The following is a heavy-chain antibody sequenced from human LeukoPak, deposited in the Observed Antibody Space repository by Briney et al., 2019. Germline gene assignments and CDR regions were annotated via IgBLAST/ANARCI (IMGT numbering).Heavy chain of an antibody. CDR3: ARGAPHSVVVTATYSEH. Sequence: GGSLRLSCAASGFTFSSYAMRWVRQAPGKGLEYVSAISSNGGSTYYANSVKGRFSISRDNSKNTLDLQMGSLRAEDMAVYDWARGAPHSVVVTATYSEHWGQGTLVTVSS. V-gene: IGHV3-64*01. J-gene: IGHJ1*01. D-gene: IGHD2-21*02. CDR2: ISSNGGST. CDR1: GFTFSSYA.